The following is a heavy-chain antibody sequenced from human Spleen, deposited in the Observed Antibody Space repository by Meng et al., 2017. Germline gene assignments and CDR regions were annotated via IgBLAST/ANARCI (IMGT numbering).Heavy chain of an antibody. CDR2: INHSGST. D-gene: IGHD6-25*01. CDR1: RGSFSGYY. Sequence: SETLSLTCAVYRGSFSGYYWSWIRQPPGKGLEWIGEINHSGSTNYNPSLKSRVTISVDTSQNQFSLKLTSVTAADTAMYYCARDEDISAAGKLFGDYWGQGTLVTCAS. J-gene: IGHJ4*02. CDR3: ARDEDISAAGKLFGDY. V-gene: IGHV4-34*01.